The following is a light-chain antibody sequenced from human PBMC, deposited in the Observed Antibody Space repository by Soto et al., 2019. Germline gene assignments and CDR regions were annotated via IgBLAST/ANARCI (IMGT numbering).Light chain of an antibody. CDR3: QQYNNWPPWT. Sequence: ELVMTQSPATLSVSPGERATLSCRASQSVSRKLAWYQKKPGQAPRLLSYGASTRAIGIPARFSGSGSGTEFTLTISSLQSEDLAVYYCQQYNNWPPWTFGQGTKVDIK. CDR1: QSVSRK. CDR2: GAS. V-gene: IGKV3-15*01. J-gene: IGKJ1*01.